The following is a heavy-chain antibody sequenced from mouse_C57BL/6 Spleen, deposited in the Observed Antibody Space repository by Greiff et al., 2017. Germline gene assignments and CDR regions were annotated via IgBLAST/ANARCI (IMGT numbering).Heavy chain of an antibody. J-gene: IGHJ4*01. CDR3: GRDYAMDY. V-gene: IGHV1-69*01. CDR2: IDPSDSYT. Sequence: QVQLQQPGAELVMPGASVKLSCKASGYTFTSYWMHWVKQRPGQGLEWIGEIDPSDSYTNYNQKFKGKSTLTVDKSSITAYMQLSSLTSEDSAVYYCGRDYAMDYWGQGTSVTVSS. CDR1: GYTFTSYW.